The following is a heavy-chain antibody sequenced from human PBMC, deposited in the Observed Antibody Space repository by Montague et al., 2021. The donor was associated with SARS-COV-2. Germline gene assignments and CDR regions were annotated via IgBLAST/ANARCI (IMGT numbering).Heavy chain of an antibody. J-gene: IGHJ3*01. CDR1: GDSVSSTSAS. D-gene: IGHD3-3*02. V-gene: IGHV6-1*01. Sequence: CAISGDSVSSTSASWNWIRQSPSRGLKRLGRTYYRSWWRSQYPGSLESRITISGDTSKNQFSLQLNSVTPEDTAVYYCASAFYGDHWAFDVWGQGTMVTVSS. CDR2: TYYRSWWRS. CDR3: ASAFYGDHWAFDV.